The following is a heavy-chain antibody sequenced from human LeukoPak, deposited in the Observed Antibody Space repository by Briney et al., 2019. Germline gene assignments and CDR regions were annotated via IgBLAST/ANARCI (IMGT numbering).Heavy chain of an antibody. CDR3: ARDLGVINAFDI. CDR2: IIPIFGTA. Sequence: SVKVSCKAPGGTFSSYAISWVRQAPGQGLEWMGGIIPIFGTANYAQKFQGRVTITADKSTSTAYMELSSLRSEDTAVYYCARDLGVINAFDIWGQGTMVTVSS. CDR1: GGTFSSYA. D-gene: IGHD3-22*01. J-gene: IGHJ3*02. V-gene: IGHV1-69*06.